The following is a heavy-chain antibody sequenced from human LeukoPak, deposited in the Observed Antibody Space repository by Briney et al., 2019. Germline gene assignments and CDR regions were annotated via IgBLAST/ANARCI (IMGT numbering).Heavy chain of an antibody. CDR1: GGSISSYY. CDR2: IYTSGST. CDR3: ARRDWLLSYFDY. Sequence: SETLSLTCTVSGGSISSYYWSWIRQPAGKGLEWIGRIYTSGSTNYNPSLKSRVTISVDTSKNQFSLKLTSVTAADTAVYYCARRDWLLSYFDYWGQGTLVTVSS. D-gene: IGHD3/OR15-3a*01. J-gene: IGHJ4*02. V-gene: IGHV4-4*07.